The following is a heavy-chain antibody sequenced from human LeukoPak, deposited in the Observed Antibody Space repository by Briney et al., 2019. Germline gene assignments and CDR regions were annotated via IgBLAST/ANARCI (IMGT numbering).Heavy chain of an antibody. V-gene: IGHV4-34*01. CDR3: ARGSEGYGSGQDSRNWFDP. J-gene: IGHJ5*02. CDR2: INHSGST. D-gene: IGHD3-10*01. Sequence: PSETLSLTCTVSGGSISSYYWSWIRQPPGKGLEWIGEINHSGSTNYNPSLKSRVTISVDTSKNQFSLKLSSVTAADTAVYYCARGSEGYGSGQDSRNWFDPWGQGTLVTVSS. CDR1: GGSISSYY.